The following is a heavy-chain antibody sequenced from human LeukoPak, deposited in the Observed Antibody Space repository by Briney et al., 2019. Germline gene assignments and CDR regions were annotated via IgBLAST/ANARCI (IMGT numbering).Heavy chain of an antibody. Sequence: ASVKVSCKVSGYTLTELSMHWVRQAPGKGLEWMGGFDPEGGETIYAQKFQGRVTMTEDTSTDTAYMELSSLRSEDTAVYYCATLVVGLGYYYYGMDVWGQGTTVTVSS. CDR1: GYTLTELS. J-gene: IGHJ6*02. CDR2: FDPEGGET. V-gene: IGHV1-24*01. CDR3: ATLVVGLGYYYYGMDV. D-gene: IGHD2-15*01.